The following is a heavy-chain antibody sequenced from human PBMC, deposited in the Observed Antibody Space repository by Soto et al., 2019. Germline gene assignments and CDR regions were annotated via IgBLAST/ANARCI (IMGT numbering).Heavy chain of an antibody. Sequence: ASVKVSCKASGYTFTSYDINWVRQATGQGLEWMGWMNPNSGNTGYAQKLQGRVTMTRNTSISTAYMELSSLRSEDTAVYYCAADRLAAADYYYYGMDVWGQGTTVTVSS. CDR3: AADRLAAADYYYYGMDV. D-gene: IGHD6-13*01. V-gene: IGHV1-8*01. CDR1: GYTFTSYD. J-gene: IGHJ6*02. CDR2: MNPNSGNT.